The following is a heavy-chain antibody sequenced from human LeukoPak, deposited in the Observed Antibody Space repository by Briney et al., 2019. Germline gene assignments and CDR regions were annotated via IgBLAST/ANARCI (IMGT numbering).Heavy chain of an antibody. V-gene: IGHV3-53*01. CDR1: GFTVSSNY. J-gene: IGHJ6*03. D-gene: IGHD6-19*01. Sequence: GGSLRLSCAPSGFTVSSNYMSWVRQAPGKGLEWVSVIYSGGSTYYADSVKGRFTIFRDNSKNTLYLQMNSLGAEDTAVYYCARASGWSAYYYMDVWGKGTTVTVSS. CDR3: ARASGWSAYYYMDV. CDR2: IYSGGST.